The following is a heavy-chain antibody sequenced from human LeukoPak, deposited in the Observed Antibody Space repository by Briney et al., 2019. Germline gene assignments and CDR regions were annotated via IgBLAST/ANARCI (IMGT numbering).Heavy chain of an antibody. J-gene: IGHJ5*02. V-gene: IGHV4-59*08. CDR2: IYFSGTA. CDR1: CDPINAYY. D-gene: IGHD6-13*01. Sequence: PSETLSLTCTVSCDPINAYYWGWIRQPPGKGLEWIGYIYFSGTAKYNPSLESRVTISVDTSKNQTSLKLSSVTGADTAVQYCAVRRAEGGSNGHYNWFDPWGQGILVTVSS. CDR3: AVRRAEGGSNGHYNWFDP.